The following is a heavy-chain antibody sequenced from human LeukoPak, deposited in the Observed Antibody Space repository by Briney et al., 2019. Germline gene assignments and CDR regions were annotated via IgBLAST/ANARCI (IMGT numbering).Heavy chain of an antibody. CDR2: ISTIGYT. Sequence: SLSPACALSGFTPGAYYMSWIRHAPGKRLDWVSYISTIGYTYPADTVKARFTSPRYSAKNSLNLRMNSLGAEDTAVYYCAGVRYYGSESYSDHWGEGTLVTVSS. V-gene: IGHV3-11*05. J-gene: IGHJ4*02. CDR3: AGVRYYGSESYSDH. D-gene: IGHD3-10*01. CDR1: GFTPGAYY.